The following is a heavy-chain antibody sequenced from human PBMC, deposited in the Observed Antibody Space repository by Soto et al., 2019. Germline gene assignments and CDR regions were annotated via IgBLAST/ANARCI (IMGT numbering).Heavy chain of an antibody. CDR2: IYRDGST. J-gene: IGHJ4*02. D-gene: IGHD6-19*01. Sequence: EVQFVESGGGLIQPGESLRLSCAASGFTVSISYMSWVRQAPGKGLEWVSTIYRDGSTYYADSVEGRFPISRDNSKNTLYLQMNSPRAEDTATYSCARGKGIGWYESADFWGQGTVVTATS. V-gene: IGHV3-53*01. CDR3: ARGKGIGWYESADF. CDR1: GFTVSISY.